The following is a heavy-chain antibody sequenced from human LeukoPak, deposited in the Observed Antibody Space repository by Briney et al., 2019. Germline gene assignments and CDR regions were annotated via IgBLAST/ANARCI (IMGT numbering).Heavy chain of an antibody. CDR1: GYTFTNSY. CDR2: INPGGGNT. J-gene: IGHJ3*02. V-gene: IGHV1-46*01. CDR3: ARIRDGYNDAYDI. Sequence: ASVKVSCKASGYTFTNSYIHWVRQAPGQGLEWMGLINPGGGNTNYAQNFQGRLTMARDTSTTTVYMELSSLRSEDTAIYYCARIRDGYNDAYDIWGQGTVVTVPS. D-gene: IGHD5-24*01.